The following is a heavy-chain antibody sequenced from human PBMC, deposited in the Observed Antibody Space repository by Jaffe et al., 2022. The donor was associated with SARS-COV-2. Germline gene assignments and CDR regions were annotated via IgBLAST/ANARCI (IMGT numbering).Heavy chain of an antibody. CDR3: ARDLFHYDSSGFHDAFDI. CDR1: GYTFSKYG. CDR2: ISAYNGNT. D-gene: IGHD3-22*01. V-gene: IGHV1-18*01. Sequence: QVQLVQSGAEVKKPGASVKVSCKASGYTFSKYGISWVRQAPGQGLEWMGWISAYNGNTYYAKKLQGRVTMTTDTSTSTAYMELRSLRSDDTAVYYCARDLFHYDSSGFHDAFDIWGQGTMVTVSS. J-gene: IGHJ3*02.